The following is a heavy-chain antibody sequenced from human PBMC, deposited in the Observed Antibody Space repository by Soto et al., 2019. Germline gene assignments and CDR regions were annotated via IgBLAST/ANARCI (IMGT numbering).Heavy chain of an antibody. CDR1: GFTFSGSG. Sequence: GGSLRLSCVVSGFTFSGSGMNWVRQAPGKGLEWVSYITTKGSNKYYADSVKGRFTISRDNAKNTLYLQMNSLRAEDTAVYYCAKALVANRGFATGDYMDVWGKGTTVTVSS. V-gene: IGHV3-48*01. CDR2: ITTKGSNK. J-gene: IGHJ6*03. D-gene: IGHD2-15*01. CDR3: AKALVANRGFATGDYMDV.